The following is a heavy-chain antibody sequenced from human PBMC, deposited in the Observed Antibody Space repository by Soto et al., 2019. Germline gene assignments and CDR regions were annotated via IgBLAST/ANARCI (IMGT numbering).Heavy chain of an antibody. CDR2: IYYSGST. Sequence: KPSETLSLTCSVSGGSTNGYYWSWIRQPPGKGLEWIGYIYYSGSTKYNPSLRSRVTMSVDTSKNQFSLKLTSVTAADTAVYYCARVGERWQYIDWFYYLDYWGQGTRVTVSS. CDR3: ARVGERWQYIDWFYYLDY. D-gene: IGHD3-9*01. CDR1: GGSTNGYY. J-gene: IGHJ4*02. V-gene: IGHV4-59*01.